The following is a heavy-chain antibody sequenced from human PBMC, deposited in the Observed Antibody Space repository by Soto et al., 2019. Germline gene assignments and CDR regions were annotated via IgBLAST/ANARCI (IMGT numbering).Heavy chain of an antibody. V-gene: IGHV1-2*02. D-gene: IGHD6-19*01. CDR1: GYTFTGYY. Sequence: ASVKVSCKASGYTFTGYYMHWVRQAPGQGLEWMGWINPNSGGTNYAQKFQGRVTTTRDTSISTAYMELSRLRSDDTAVYYCASQYSSGWYFDPWGQGTLVTVSS. J-gene: IGHJ5*02. CDR2: INPNSGGT. CDR3: ASQYSSGWYFDP.